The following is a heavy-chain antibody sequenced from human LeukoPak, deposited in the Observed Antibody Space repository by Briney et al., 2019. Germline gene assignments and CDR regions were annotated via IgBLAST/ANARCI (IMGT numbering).Heavy chain of an antibody. D-gene: IGHD3-22*01. Sequence: QTGGSLRLSCAASGFTFSSYGMHWVRQAPGKGLEWVAFIRYDGSNKYYADSVKGRFTISRDNSKNTLYLQMNSLRAEDTAVYYCAKDRFYDSSGYYSLDYWGQGTLVTVSS. CDR1: GFTFSSYG. V-gene: IGHV3-30*02. CDR2: IRYDGSNK. CDR3: AKDRFYDSSGYYSLDY. J-gene: IGHJ4*02.